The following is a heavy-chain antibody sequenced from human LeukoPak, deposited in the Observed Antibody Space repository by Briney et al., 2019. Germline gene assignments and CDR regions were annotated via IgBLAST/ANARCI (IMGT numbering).Heavy chain of an antibody. J-gene: IGHJ4*02. V-gene: IGHV1-18*01. D-gene: IGHD3-22*01. CDR3: ARDRRYYYDSSGYPYFDY. CDR1: GYTFTSYG. CDR2: ISAYNGNT. Sequence: ASVNVSCKASGYTFTSYGISWARQAPGQGLEWMGWISAYNGNTNYAQKLQGRVTMTTDTSTSTAYMELRSLRSDDTAVYYCARDRRYYYDSSGYPYFDYWGQGTLVTVSS.